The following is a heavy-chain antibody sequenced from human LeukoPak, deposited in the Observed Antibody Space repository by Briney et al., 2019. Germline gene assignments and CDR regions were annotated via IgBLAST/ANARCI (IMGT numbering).Heavy chain of an antibody. V-gene: IGHV3-74*01. CDR1: GFSFSGHW. D-gene: IGHD6-6*01. CDR2: ISPTGSTT. J-gene: IGHJ4*02. CDR3: ARGPNSNWSGLDF. Sequence: PGGSLRLSCIASGFSFSGHWMHWARQLPGKGLVWVSRISPTGSTTSYADSVKGRSTVSRDNAENTLYLQVNNLRAEDTAVYYCARGPNSNWSGLDFWGQGTLLTVSS.